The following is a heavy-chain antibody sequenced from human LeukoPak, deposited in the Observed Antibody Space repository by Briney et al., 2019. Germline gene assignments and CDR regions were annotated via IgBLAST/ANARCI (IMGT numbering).Heavy chain of an antibody. D-gene: IGHD3-22*01. Sequence: PSETLSLTCAVYGGSFSGYYWSWIRQPPGMGLEWIGEINHSGSTNYNPSLKSRVTISVDTSKNQFSLKLSSVTAADTAVYYCARDPTKITMIVVASWGKYGMDVWGQGTTVTVSS. CDR2: INHSGST. J-gene: IGHJ6*02. CDR1: GGSFSGYY. V-gene: IGHV4-34*01. CDR3: ARDPTKITMIVVASWGKYGMDV.